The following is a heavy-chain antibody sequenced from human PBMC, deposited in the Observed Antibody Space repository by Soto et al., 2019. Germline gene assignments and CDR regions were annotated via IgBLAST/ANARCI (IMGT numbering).Heavy chain of an antibody. Sequence: GGSLRLSCAASGFTFSSYWMSWVRQAPGKGLEWVANIKQDGSEKYYVDSVKGRFTISRDNAKNSLYLQMNSLRAEDTAVYYCARDRRIVATIAFDPWGQGTLVTVSS. J-gene: IGHJ5*02. CDR2: IKQDGSEK. CDR1: GFTFSSYW. CDR3: ARDRRIVATIAFDP. V-gene: IGHV3-7*05. D-gene: IGHD5-12*01.